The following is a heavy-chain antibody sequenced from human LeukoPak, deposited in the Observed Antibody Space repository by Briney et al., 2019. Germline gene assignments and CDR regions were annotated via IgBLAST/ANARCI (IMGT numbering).Heavy chain of an antibody. D-gene: IGHD2-21*01. CDR3: ARDASIVATVLNDAFDI. CDR2: IYHSGST. V-gene: IGHV4-4*02. Sequence: SGTLSLTCAVSGGSISSSNWWTWVRQPPGKGLEWIGEIYHSGSTNYNPSLKSRVTISVDKSKNQFSLKLSSVTAADTAVYYCARDASIVATVLNDAFDIWGQGTMVTVS. CDR1: GGSISSSNW. J-gene: IGHJ3*02.